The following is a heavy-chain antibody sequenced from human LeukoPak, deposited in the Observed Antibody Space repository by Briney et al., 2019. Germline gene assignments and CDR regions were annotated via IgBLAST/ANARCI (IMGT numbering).Heavy chain of an antibody. CDR2: IKQDGSEK. Sequence: PGGSLRLSCAASGFTFSSYWMSWVRQAPGKGREWVANIKQDGSEKYYVDSVKGRFTISRDNAKNSLYLQMNSLRAEDTAVYYCARAPSSGWFQYWGQGTLVTVSS. CDR3: ARAPSSGWFQY. D-gene: IGHD6-19*01. CDR1: GFTFSSYW. J-gene: IGHJ4*02. V-gene: IGHV3-7*01.